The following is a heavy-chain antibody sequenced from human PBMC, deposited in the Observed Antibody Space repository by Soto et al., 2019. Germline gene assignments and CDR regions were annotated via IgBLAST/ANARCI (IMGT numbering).Heavy chain of an antibody. J-gene: IGHJ4*02. Sequence: QVQLQESGPGLVKPSQTLSLTCTVSGGSISSGNYYWSWIRQPPGKGLEWIGFISYSGTTHYSASLRSRVSXSXXXSXXQFALDLSSVTAADTAVYYCATMGTPVTGLYYFDYWGQGTLVTVSS. CDR1: GGSISSGNYY. D-gene: IGHD4-17*01. CDR2: ISYSGTT. V-gene: IGHV4-30-4*01. CDR3: ATMGTPVTGLYYFDY.